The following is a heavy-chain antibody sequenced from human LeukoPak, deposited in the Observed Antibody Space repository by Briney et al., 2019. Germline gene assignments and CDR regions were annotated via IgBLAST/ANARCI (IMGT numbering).Heavy chain of an antibody. CDR3: VRVFDN. Sequence: GGSLRLSCAASGFTFNTYAMNWVRQAPGKGLEGVSYISSTGTIMYYADSVKGRFTISSDNAKNSLYLQMNSLRAEDTAVYYCVRVFDNWGQGTLVTVSS. CDR2: ISSTGTIM. J-gene: IGHJ4*02. V-gene: IGHV3-48*01. CDR1: GFTFNTYA.